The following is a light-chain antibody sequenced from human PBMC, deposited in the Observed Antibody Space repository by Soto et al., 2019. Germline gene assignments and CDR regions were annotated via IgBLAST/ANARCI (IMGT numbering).Light chain of an antibody. CDR1: QSVSSSY. V-gene: IGKV3-20*01. J-gene: IGKJ2*03. CDR2: GAS. CDR3: QEYGSSRYS. Sequence: EIGLTQSPGTLSLSPRQRATLSCRANQSVSSSYLAWYQQKPGQAPRLLIYGASSRATGIPDRFSGSGSGTDFTLTISRLEGEDVEVYYCQEYGSSRYSFGQGTKRAIK.